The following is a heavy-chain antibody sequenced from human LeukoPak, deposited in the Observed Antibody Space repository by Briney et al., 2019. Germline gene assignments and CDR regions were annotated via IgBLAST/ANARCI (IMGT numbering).Heavy chain of an antibody. J-gene: IGHJ3*02. CDR2: IYSGGST. CDR3: ARGYCSSTSCYGGDAFDI. V-gene: IGHV3-66*01. CDR1: GFTVSSNY. D-gene: IGHD2-2*01. Sequence: GVSLRLSCAASGFTVSSNYMSWVHQAPGKGLEWVSVIYSGGSTYYADSVKGRFTISRDNSKNTLYLQMNSLRAEDTAVYYCARGYCSSTSCYGGDAFDIWGQGTMVTVSS.